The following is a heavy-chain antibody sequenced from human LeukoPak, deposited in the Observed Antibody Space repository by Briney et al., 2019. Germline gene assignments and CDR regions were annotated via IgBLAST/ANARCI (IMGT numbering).Heavy chain of an antibody. V-gene: IGHV4-61*02. D-gene: IGHD3-16*02. Sequence: SQTLSLTCTVSGGSITFGSYYWTWIRQPAGNGLEWIGRIYTSGRTFYNPSLKSRVTISTDTSMNQFSLRLNSVTAADTAVYYCARARVIPASFDDWGQGTLVTVSS. CDR1: GGSITFGSYY. CDR2: IYTSGRT. CDR3: ARARVIPASFDD. J-gene: IGHJ4*02.